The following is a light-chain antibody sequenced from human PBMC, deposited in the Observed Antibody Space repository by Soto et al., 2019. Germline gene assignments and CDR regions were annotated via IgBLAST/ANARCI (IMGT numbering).Light chain of an antibody. J-gene: IGKJ1*01. CDR3: QQYNSYS. Sequence: EIVLTQSPATLSLSPGERATLSCRASQNVHNYLAWYQHKPGQAPRLLIYDASNRATGIPARFIGSGSGTDFTLTISSLETEDFATYYCQQYNSYSFGQGTKVEIK. V-gene: IGKV3-11*01. CDR1: QNVHNY. CDR2: DAS.